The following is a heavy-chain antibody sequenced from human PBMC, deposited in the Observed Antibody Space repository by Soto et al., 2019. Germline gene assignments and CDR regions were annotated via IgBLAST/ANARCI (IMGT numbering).Heavy chain of an antibody. Sequence: SVKVSCKASGYTFTSYGIRWVRQAPGQGLERMGGIIPIFGTANYAQKFQGRVTITADKSTSTAYMELSSLRSEDTAVYYCARGGPAEDYYDSSGSPGYWGQGTLVTSPQ. D-gene: IGHD3-22*01. CDR1: GYTFTSYG. CDR2: IIPIFGTA. V-gene: IGHV1-69*06. CDR3: ARGGPAEDYYDSSGSPGY. J-gene: IGHJ4*02.